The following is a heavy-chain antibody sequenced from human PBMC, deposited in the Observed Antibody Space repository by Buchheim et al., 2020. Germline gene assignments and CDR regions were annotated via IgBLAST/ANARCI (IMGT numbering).Heavy chain of an antibody. CDR3: ARYKRRHDYGDRYFDY. D-gene: IGHD4-17*01. V-gene: IGHV4-34*10. CDR2: INHSGST. J-gene: IGHJ4*02. Sequence: VQLQESGPGLVKPSETLSLTCAVYGGSFSGYYWSWIRQPPGKGLEWIGEINHSGSTNYNPSLKSRVTISVDTSKNQFSLKLSSVTAADTAVYYCARYKRRHDYGDRYFDYWGQGTL. CDR1: GGSFSGYY.